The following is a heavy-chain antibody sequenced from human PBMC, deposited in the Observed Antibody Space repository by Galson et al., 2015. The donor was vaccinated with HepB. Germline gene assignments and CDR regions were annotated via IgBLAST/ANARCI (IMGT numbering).Heavy chain of an antibody. V-gene: IGHV3-23*01. Sequence: SLRLSCAASGFTFSSYSMSWVRQAPGKGLQWVSGISSSGGFTYYADSVQGRFTISRDTSKNTLYLQLNSLRAEDTAVYYCAKDKDYVWGSDRYTDGFDPWGQGTLVTVSS. J-gene: IGHJ5*02. CDR1: GFTFSSYS. CDR3: AKDKDYVWGSDRYTDGFDP. D-gene: IGHD3-16*02. CDR2: ISSSGGFT.